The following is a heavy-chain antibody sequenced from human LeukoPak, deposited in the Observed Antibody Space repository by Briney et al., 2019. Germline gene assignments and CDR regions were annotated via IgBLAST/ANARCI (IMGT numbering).Heavy chain of an antibody. D-gene: IGHD3-10*01. J-gene: IGHJ4*02. CDR3: AREPNRITMVRGGELDY. V-gene: IGHV4-34*01. CDR1: GGSFSGYY. CDR2: INHGGST. Sequence: SETLSLTCAVYGGSFSGYYWSWIRHPPGKGLEWIGEINHGGSTNYNPSLKSRVTISVDTSKNQFSLKLSSVTAADTAVYYCAREPNRITMVRGGELDYWGQGTLVTVSS.